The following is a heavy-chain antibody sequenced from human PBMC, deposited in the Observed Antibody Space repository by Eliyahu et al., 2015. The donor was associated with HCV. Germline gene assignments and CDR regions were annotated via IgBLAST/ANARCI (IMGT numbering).Heavy chain of an antibody. Sequence: EIQLVESGGALVQPGGSLRLSXATXGFTLSGXWXSWVRQAPGRGLEWVAKINRDGSDRDYVDSVKGRFTVSKDSDRKAVYLQMDSLRVEDSAIYYCVRDQVGYCSSSICYLYDYFDVWGRGTVVTVS. J-gene: IGHJ3*01. CDR1: GFTLSGXW. CDR2: INRDGSDR. D-gene: IGHD2-15*01. V-gene: IGHV3-7*01. CDR3: VRDQVGYCSSSICYLYDYFDV.